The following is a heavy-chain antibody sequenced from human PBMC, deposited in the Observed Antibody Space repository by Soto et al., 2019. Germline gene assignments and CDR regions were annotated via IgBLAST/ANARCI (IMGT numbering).Heavy chain of an antibody. CDR1: GSTFSSYA. CDR2: ISGSGGST. Sequence: PGGSLRLSCAASGSTFSSYAMSWVRQAPGKGLEWVSAISGSGGSTYYADSVKGRFTISRDNSKNTLYLQMNSLRAEDTAVYYCAKGGSSGWYPYDYWGQGTLVTVSS. V-gene: IGHV3-23*01. D-gene: IGHD6-19*01. CDR3: AKGGSSGWYPYDY. J-gene: IGHJ4*02.